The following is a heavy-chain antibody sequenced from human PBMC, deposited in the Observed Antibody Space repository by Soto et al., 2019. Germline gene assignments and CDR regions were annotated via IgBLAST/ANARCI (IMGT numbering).Heavy chain of an antibody. CDR3: ARRRIAAAGDY. D-gene: IGHD6-13*01. CDR1: GFTFSSYS. V-gene: IGHV3-21*01. Sequence: GSLGLSCAASGFTFSSYSMNWVRQAPGKGLEWVSSISSSSSYIYYADSVKGRFTISRDNAKNSLYLQMNSLRAEDTAVYYCARRRIAAAGDYWGQGTLVTVSS. J-gene: IGHJ4*02. CDR2: ISSSSSYI.